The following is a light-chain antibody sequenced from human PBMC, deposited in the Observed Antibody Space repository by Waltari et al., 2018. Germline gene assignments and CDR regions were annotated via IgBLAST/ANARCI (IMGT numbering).Light chain of an antibody. J-gene: IGKJ4*01. CDR2: KVS. CDR1: QSLLHSNGNTY. CDR3: MQGTHFPPLT. V-gene: IGKV2-30*02. Sequence: DVVMTQSPLSLPITPGQPASMTCRSSQSLLHSNGNTYLSWFLQKPGQPPMRLIYKVSNRDSGVPDRFSGSGAGTDFTLKISRVEAEDVGVYYCMQGTHFPPLTFGGGTKVEIK.